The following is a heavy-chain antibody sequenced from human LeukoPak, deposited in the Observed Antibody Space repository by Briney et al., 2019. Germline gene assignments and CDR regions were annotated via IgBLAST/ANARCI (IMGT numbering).Heavy chain of an antibody. CDR1: GYSFNTYW. J-gene: IGHJ3*02. D-gene: IGHD3-22*01. CDR2: IYPGDSDT. CDR3: ARRGGGYYYGAFDI. V-gene: IGHV5-51*01. Sequence: KRGESLKISCKVSGYSFNTYWIGWVRQMPGKGLEWMGIIYPGDSDTIYSPSFQGQVTISADKSISTAYLQWSSLKASDTAMYYCARRGGGYYYGAFDIWGQGTMVTVSS.